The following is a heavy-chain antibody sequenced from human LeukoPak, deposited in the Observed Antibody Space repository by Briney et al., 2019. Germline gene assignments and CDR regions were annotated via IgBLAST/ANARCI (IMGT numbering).Heavy chain of an antibody. Sequence: ASVKVSCKASGYTFTGYYMHWVRQAPGQGLEWMGWINPNSGGTNYAQKFQGRVTMTRDTSISTAYMELSRLRSDDTAVYYSARYSSSWYGGFDYWGQGTLVTVSS. CDR2: INPNSGGT. CDR3: ARYSSSWYGGFDY. D-gene: IGHD6-13*01. J-gene: IGHJ4*02. V-gene: IGHV1-2*02. CDR1: GYTFTGYY.